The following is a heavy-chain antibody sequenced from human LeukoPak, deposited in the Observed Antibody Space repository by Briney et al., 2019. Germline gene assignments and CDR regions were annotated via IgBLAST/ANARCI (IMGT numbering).Heavy chain of an antibody. D-gene: IGHD2-2*01. CDR1: GYTFTSND. Sequence: GASVKVSCTASGYTFTSNDINWVRQATGQGLEWMGWMNANSGNTGYAQKFQGRVTMTRNTSISTAYMELSSLRSEDTAVYYCARGQRHCTSDSCLSYMDVWGKGTTVTVSS. V-gene: IGHV1-8*01. CDR3: ARGQRHCTSDSCLSYMDV. J-gene: IGHJ6*03. CDR2: MNANSGNT.